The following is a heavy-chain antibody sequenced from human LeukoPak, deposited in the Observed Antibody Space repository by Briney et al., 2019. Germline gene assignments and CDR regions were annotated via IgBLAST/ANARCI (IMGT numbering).Heavy chain of an antibody. D-gene: IGHD5-24*01. CDR1: GFTFSSYG. CDR2: IWYDGSNK. V-gene: IGHV3-33*06. Sequence: GGSLRLSCAASGFTFSSYGMHWVRQAPDKGLEWVAVIWYDGSNKYYADSVKGRFTISRDNSKNTLYLQMNSLRAEDTAVYYCAKGQSEENPDDAFDIWGQGTMVTVSS. J-gene: IGHJ3*02. CDR3: AKGQSEENPDDAFDI.